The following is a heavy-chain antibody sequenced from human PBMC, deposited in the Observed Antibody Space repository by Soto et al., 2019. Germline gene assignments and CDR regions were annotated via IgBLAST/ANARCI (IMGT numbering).Heavy chain of an antibody. CDR3: AKDGPPSIVATILGAARFYNWFDP. Sequence: HPGGSLRLSCAASGFTFSSYGMHWVRQAPGKGLEWVAVISYDGSNKYYADSVKGRFTISRDNSKNTLYLQMNSLRAEDTAVYYCAKDGPPSIVATILGAARFYNWFDPWGQGTLVTVSS. CDR2: ISYDGSNK. V-gene: IGHV3-30*18. D-gene: IGHD5-12*01. CDR1: GFTFSSYG. J-gene: IGHJ5*02.